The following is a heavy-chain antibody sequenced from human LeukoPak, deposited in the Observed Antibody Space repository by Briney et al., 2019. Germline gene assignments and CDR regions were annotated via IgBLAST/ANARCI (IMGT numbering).Heavy chain of an antibody. J-gene: IGHJ5*02. V-gene: IGHV4-34*01. Sequence: PSETLSPTCAVYGGSFSGYYWSWIRQPPGKGLEWIGEINHSGSTNYNPSLKSRVTISVDTSKNQFSLKLSSVTAADTAVYYCARGSPPRYYYDSSQRWFDPWGQGTLVTVSS. CDR1: GGSFSGYY. CDR3: ARGSPPRYYYDSSQRWFDP. CDR2: INHSGST. D-gene: IGHD3-22*01.